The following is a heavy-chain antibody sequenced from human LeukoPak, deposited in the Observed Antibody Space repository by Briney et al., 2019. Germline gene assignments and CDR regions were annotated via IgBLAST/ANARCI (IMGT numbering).Heavy chain of an antibody. CDR2: ISAYNGNT. J-gene: IGHJ5*02. V-gene: IGHV1-18*01. CDR1: GYTFTSYG. D-gene: IGHD6-13*01. Sequence: GASVKVSCKASGYTFTSYGISWVRQAPGQGLKWMGWISAYNGNTNYAQKLQGRVTMTTDTSTSTAYMELRSLRSDDTAVYYCARPIGSSWYGWFDPWGQGTLVTVSS. CDR3: ARPIGSSWYGWFDP.